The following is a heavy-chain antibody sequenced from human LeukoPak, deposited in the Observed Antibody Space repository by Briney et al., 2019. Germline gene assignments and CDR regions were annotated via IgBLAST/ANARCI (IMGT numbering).Heavy chain of an antibody. D-gene: IGHD6-13*01. CDR2: IYYSGST. Sequence: PSETLSLTCTVSGGSVSSGSYYWSWIRQPPGKGLEWIGYIYYSGSTNYNPSLKSRVTISVDTSKNQFSLKLSSVTAADTAVYYCARVGSSSFAYWFDPWGQGTLVTVSS. CDR3: ARVGSSSFAYWFDP. CDR1: GGSVSSGSYY. J-gene: IGHJ5*02. V-gene: IGHV4-61*01.